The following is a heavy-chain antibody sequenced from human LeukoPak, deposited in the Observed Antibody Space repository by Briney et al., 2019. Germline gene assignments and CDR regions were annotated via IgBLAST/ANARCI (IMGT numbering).Heavy chain of an antibody. CDR3: TRDLTISGPIGI. CDR2: LDPNSGGT. J-gene: IGHJ4*02. D-gene: IGHD3-9*01. V-gene: IGHV1-2*06. Sequence: ASVKVSCKASGYTFTGYAMHWVRQAPGQGLEWVGRLDPNSGGTNYAQDFQGGVTITRDTSINTAYMELSRLRSDDTAKYYCTRDLTISGPIGIWGQGTLVTVSA. CDR1: GYTFTGYA.